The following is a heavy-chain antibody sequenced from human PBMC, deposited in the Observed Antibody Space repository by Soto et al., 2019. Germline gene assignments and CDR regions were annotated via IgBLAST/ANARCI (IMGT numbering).Heavy chain of an antibody. D-gene: IGHD2-2*01. J-gene: IGHJ4*02. CDR1: GFSFSRYG. CDR2: IWFDGSNK. Sequence: QVQLVESGGGVVQPGRSLRLSCAASGFSFSRYGMHWVRQAPGKGLEWVAVIWFDGSNKYYADSVKGRFTISRDNSKNTLYLQMNSLRAEDTAVYYCARDSSVVIVPAASDYWGQGTLVTVSS. CDR3: ARDSSVVIVPAASDY. V-gene: IGHV3-33*01.